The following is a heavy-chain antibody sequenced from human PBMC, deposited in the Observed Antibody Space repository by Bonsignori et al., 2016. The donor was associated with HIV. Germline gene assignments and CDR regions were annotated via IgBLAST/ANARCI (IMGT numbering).Heavy chain of an antibody. V-gene: IGHV1-69*10. J-gene: IGHJ6*03. CDR2: IIPILGIA. CDR1: GGTFSSYA. Sequence: SVKVSCKASGGTFSSYAISWVRQAPGQGLEWMGGIIPILGIANYAQKFQGRVTITADESTSTAYMELSSLRSEDTAVYYCARGELLPQGGLFLSPNYYYYMDVWGKGTTVTVSS. CDR3: ARGELLPQGGLFLSPNYYYYMDV. D-gene: IGHD1-26*01.